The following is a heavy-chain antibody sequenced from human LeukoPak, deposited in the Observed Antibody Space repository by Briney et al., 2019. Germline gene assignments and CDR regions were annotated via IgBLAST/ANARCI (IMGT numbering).Heavy chain of an antibody. J-gene: IGHJ4*02. CDR1: GYRFTGYY. Sequence: ASVKVSCKASGYRFTGYYIHWVRQAPGQGLEWMGWINPNNGDTHYAQKFQGRVTMTRDTSISTAYMDLSSLRSDDTAVYYCARATGWLQPFEYWGQGTLVTVSS. D-gene: IGHD5-24*01. CDR3: ARATGWLQPFEY. CDR2: INPNNGDT. V-gene: IGHV1-2*02.